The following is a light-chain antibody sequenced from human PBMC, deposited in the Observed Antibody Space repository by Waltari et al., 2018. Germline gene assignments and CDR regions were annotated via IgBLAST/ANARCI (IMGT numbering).Light chain of an antibody. CDR1: SGPIPTPSF. CDR2: KAN. Sequence: QTVVTQEPSLSVSPGGKVTLTCSFRSGPIPTPSFATWYQQSPGQAPRTLVYKANSRSSGVPDRFSGSILGNKAALTITGAQADDESDYYCALYMGSGIWVFGGGTKLTVL. J-gene: IGLJ3*02. CDR3: ALYMGSGIWV. V-gene: IGLV8-61*01.